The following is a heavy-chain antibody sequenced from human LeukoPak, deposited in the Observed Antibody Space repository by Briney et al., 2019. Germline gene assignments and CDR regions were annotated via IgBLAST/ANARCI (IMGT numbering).Heavy chain of an antibody. Sequence: GGSLRLACAASGFTFSSYSMSWVRQAPGKGLEWVSYISSSSSTIYYADSVKGRFSVSRDNAKNSLYLQLNSLRDEDTAVYYCARDGPYSGSYFADFDYWGQGTLVTVSS. CDR2: ISSSSSTI. D-gene: IGHD1-26*01. J-gene: IGHJ4*02. V-gene: IGHV3-48*02. CDR3: ARDGPYSGSYFADFDY. CDR1: GFTFSSYS.